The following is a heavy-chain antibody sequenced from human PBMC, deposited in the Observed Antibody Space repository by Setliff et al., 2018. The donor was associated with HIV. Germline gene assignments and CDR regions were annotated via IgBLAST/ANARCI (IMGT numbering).Heavy chain of an antibody. J-gene: IGHJ3*01. D-gene: IGHD2-2*01. CDR1: EYNFTKYS. CDR2: INGGNGNT. Sequence: GASVKVSCKASEYNFTKYSMHWVRQAPGQSLEWMGWINGGNGNTKYSQKFLARVTFTRDTSASTAYMELSSLRSEDTAVYYCARERRGCTSNSCYVDAFDLGGQGTIVTVSS. CDR3: ARERRGCTSNSCYVDAFDL. V-gene: IGHV1-3*01.